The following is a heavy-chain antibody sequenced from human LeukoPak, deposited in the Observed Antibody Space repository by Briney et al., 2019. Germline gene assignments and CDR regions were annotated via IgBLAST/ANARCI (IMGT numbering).Heavy chain of an antibody. Sequence: PSETLSLTCTVSGGSISSYYWSWIRQPAGKGLEWIGRIYTSGSTNYNPSLKSRVTMSVDTSKNQFSLKLSSVTAADTAVYYCARDAASSVVPAAMSDYYYYGMDVWGQGTTVTVSS. CDR2: IYTSGST. V-gene: IGHV4-4*07. CDR3: ARDAASSVVPAAMSDYYYYGMDV. J-gene: IGHJ6*02. CDR1: GGSISSYY. D-gene: IGHD2-2*01.